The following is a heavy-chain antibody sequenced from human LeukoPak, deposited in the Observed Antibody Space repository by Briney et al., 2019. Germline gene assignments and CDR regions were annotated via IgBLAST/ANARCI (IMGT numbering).Heavy chain of an antibody. CDR2: ISYDGSNK. CDR3: ARDSGSH. Sequence: GGSLRLSCAASGFAFSGHGMHWVRQAPGKGLAWVAVISYDGSNKYYTDSVKGRFTISRDNANNSLYLQMNTLRAEDTAVYYCARDSGSHWGQGTLVTVSS. V-gene: IGHV3-30*03. CDR1: GFAFSGHG. D-gene: IGHD1-26*01. J-gene: IGHJ4*02.